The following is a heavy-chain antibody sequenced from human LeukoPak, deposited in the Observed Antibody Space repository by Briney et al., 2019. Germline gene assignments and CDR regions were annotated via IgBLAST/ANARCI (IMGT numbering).Heavy chain of an antibody. D-gene: IGHD5-24*01. CDR1: GGSFSGYY. CDR2: INHSGST. CDR3: ARASEMATIPFDY. V-gene: IGHV4-34*01. Sequence: PSETLSLTCAVYGGSFSGYYWSWIRQPRGKGLEWIGEINHSGSTNYNPSLKSRVTISVDTSKNQFSLKLSSVTAADTAVYYCARASEMATIPFDYWGQGTLVTVSS. J-gene: IGHJ4*02.